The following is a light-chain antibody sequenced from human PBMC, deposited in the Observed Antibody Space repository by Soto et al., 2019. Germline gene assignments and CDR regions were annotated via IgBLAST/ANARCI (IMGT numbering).Light chain of an antibody. CDR1: SSDVGGYNY. CDR2: EVS. J-gene: IGLJ3*02. V-gene: IGLV2-14*01. Sequence: QSVLTQPASVSGSPGQSITISCTGTSSDVGGYNYVSWYQQHPGKAPKLMIYEVSNRPSGVSNRFSGSKSGNTASLTISGLQAEDEADYYCSSYTSSSTIDAFGGGTKVTVL. CDR3: SSYTSSSTIDA.